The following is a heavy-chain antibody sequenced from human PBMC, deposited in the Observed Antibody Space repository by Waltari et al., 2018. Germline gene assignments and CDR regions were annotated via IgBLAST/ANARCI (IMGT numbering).Heavy chain of an antibody. CDR1: GYSISSGYY. CDR3: ARRAAITAAGPTYYMDV. D-gene: IGHD6-13*01. Sequence: QVQLQESGPGLVKPSETLSLTCAVSGYSISSGYYWGWIRQHPGKGLEWIGNIYHSGSTHYNPSLKSRVTISVDTSKNQFSLKLSSVTAADTAVYYCARRAAITAAGPTYYMDVWGKGTTVTVSS. J-gene: IGHJ6*03. V-gene: IGHV4-38-2*01. CDR2: IYHSGST.